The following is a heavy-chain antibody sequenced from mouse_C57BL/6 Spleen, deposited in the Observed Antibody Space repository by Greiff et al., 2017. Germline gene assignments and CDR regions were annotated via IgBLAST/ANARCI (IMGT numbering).Heavy chain of an antibody. V-gene: IGHV1-18*01. Sequence: EVQLVESGPELVKPGASVKIPCKASGYTFTDYNMDWVKQSHGKSLEWIGDINPNNGGTIYNQKFKGKATLTVDKSASTAYMELRSLTSEDTAVYYCASGGSSGWFAYWGQGTLVTVSA. CDR2: INPNNGGT. CDR1: GYTFTDYN. D-gene: IGHD3-2*02. J-gene: IGHJ3*01. CDR3: ASGGSSGWFAY.